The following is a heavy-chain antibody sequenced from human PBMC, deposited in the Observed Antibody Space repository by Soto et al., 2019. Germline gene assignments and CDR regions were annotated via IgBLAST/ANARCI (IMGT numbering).Heavy chain of an antibody. CDR3: ARDLVATTPQGDAFDI. Sequence: EVQLVESGGGLVKPGGSLRLSCAASGFTFSDYSMTWVRQAPGKGLEWVSSISSSSRYIYYSDSLKGRFTISRDNAKNSLYLQMNSLRAEDTAVYYCARDLVATTPQGDAFDIWGQGTMVTVSS. CDR2: ISSSSRYI. CDR1: GFTFSDYS. V-gene: IGHV3-21*01. D-gene: IGHD5-12*01. J-gene: IGHJ3*02.